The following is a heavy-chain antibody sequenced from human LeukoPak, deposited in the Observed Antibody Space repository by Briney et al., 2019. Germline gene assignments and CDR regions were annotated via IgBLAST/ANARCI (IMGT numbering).Heavy chain of an antibody. D-gene: IGHD3-16*01. J-gene: IGHJ4*02. Sequence: GGPLRLPCGASGFRFSSFEMNWVRQAPGKALEWISYISTSGASTDYADSVRGRFAFSRDNAKDSLYLRMDTLRVEESAVYYIARERGYNDGYSGYYDGWGQRSLVSVSS. CDR2: ISTSGAST. V-gene: IGHV3-48*03. CDR1: GFRFSSFE. CDR3: ARERGYNDGYSGYYDG.